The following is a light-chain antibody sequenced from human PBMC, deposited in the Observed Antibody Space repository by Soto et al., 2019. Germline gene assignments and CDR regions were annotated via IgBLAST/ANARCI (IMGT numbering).Light chain of an antibody. J-gene: IGKJ4*01. V-gene: IGKV3-15*01. CDR3: QQYYRWPLT. CDR1: QSVSTS. CDR2: GAT. Sequence: EIVMTQSPASLSVSPGERATLSCRASQSVSTSLAWYQQKPGQAPSLLIYGATTRATGVPATFSGSGSGTEFTLTISSLQSEDGALYYCQQYYRWPLTFGGGTKVEI.